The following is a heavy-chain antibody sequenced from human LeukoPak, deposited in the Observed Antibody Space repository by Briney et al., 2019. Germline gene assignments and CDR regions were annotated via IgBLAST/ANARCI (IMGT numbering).Heavy chain of an antibody. Sequence: GGSLRLSCAASGFTFSNYAMSWVRQAPGKGLEWVSGISGSGGNTYYADSVKGRFTISRDNSKNTLYVQMNSLRVEDTAVYYCAKDGGYSYGYPVDYWGQGTLVTVSS. V-gene: IGHV3-23*01. CDR1: GFTFSNYA. J-gene: IGHJ4*02. CDR3: AKDGGYSYGYPVDY. CDR2: ISGSGGNT. D-gene: IGHD5-18*01.